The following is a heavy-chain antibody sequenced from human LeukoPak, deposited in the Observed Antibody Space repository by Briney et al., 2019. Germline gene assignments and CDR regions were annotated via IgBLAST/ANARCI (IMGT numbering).Heavy chain of an antibody. CDR1: GGSFSGYY. Sequence: ETLSLTCAVYGGSFSGYYWSWIRQPPGKGLEWIGEINHSGSTNYNPSLKSRVTISVDTSKNQFSLKLSSVTAADTAVYYCAGGPLSSSWYGWGQGTLVTVSS. CDR3: AGGPLSSSWYG. V-gene: IGHV4-34*01. D-gene: IGHD6-13*01. CDR2: INHSGST. J-gene: IGHJ4*02.